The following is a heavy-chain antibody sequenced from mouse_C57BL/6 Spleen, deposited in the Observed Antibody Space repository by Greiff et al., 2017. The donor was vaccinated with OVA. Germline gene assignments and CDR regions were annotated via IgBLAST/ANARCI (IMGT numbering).Heavy chain of an antibody. D-gene: IGHD2-5*01. CDR3: ARAGGYSNYYAMDY. V-gene: IGHV3-5*01. CDR2: IYYSGTI. Sequence: EVQGVESGPGLVKPSQTVFLTCTVTGISITTGNYRWSWIRQFPGNKLEWIGYIYYSGTITYNPSLTSRTTITRDTPKNQFFLEMNSLTAEDTATYYCARAGGYSNYYAMDYWGQGTSVTVSS. J-gene: IGHJ4*01. CDR1: GISITTGNYR.